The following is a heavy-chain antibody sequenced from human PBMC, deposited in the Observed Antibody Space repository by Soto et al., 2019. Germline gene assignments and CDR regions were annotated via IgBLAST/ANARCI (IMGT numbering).Heavy chain of an antibody. V-gene: IGHV4-30-4*01. CDR3: ARDDCGTSRCSYYYGMDV. CDR1: GGSISSGDSY. J-gene: IGHJ6*02. CDR2: IYYSGSI. D-gene: IGHD2-21*01. Sequence: QVQLQESGPGLVTPSQTLSLTCTVSGGSISSGDSYWSWIRQPPGKGLEWIGYIYYSGSIFYNPSLESRVTISVDTSKNQFSLKLSSVTAADTAVYYCARDDCGTSRCSYYYGMDVWGQGTTVTVSS.